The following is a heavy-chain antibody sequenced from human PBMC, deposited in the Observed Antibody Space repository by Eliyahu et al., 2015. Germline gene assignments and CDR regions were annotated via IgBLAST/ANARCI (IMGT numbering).Heavy chain of an antibody. CDR2: ISGNGATT. D-gene: IGHD6-13*01. J-gene: IGHJ4*02. CDR3: AKGRGYVSPDY. V-gene: IGHV3-23*04. CDR1: GFTFNNSX. Sequence: EVQLVEPGGGLVQPGGSLXLSXVAXGFTFNNSXXTWVRQAPGKGLGGVSAISGNGATTYYADSVKGRLIISRDNSRNTVYLQVDSLRVEDTAVYYCAKGRGYVSPDYWGQGTLVTVSS.